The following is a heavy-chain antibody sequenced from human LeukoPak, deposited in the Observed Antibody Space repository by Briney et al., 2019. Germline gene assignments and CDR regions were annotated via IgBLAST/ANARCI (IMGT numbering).Heavy chain of an antibody. V-gene: IGHV4-39*01. Sequence: SETLSLTCTVSGGSITISTYDWGWIRQPPGKGLEWIGSIYCSGSTYYNPSLKSRVTISVDRSKNQFSLKLSSVTAADTAVYYCARGYCSGGTCYNTGAFDIWGQGTMVTVSS. J-gene: IGHJ3*02. CDR1: GGSITISTYD. CDR3: ARGYCSGGTCYNTGAFDI. CDR2: IYCSGST. D-gene: IGHD2-15*01.